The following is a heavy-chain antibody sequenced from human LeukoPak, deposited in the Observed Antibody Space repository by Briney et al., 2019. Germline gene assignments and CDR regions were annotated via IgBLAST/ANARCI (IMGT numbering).Heavy chain of an antibody. J-gene: IGHJ4*02. CDR1: GFTLSSYW. Sequence: GGSLRLSCAASGFTLSSYWMHWVRQAPGKGLVWVSRINSDGRSTSYADSVKGRFTISRDNSKNTLYLQLSSLRAEDTAVYYCAKSTGYSTTGRDFDSWGRGTLVTVSS. V-gene: IGHV3-74*01. CDR2: INSDGRST. D-gene: IGHD6-13*01. CDR3: AKSTGYSTTGRDFDS.